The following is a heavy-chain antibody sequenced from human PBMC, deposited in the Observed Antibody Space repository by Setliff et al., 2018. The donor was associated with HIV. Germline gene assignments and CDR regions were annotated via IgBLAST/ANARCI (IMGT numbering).Heavy chain of an antibody. CDR3: ARGHCSGTNCYGVDYYGMDV. CDR2: IYHSGST. Sequence: SETLSLTCTVSGFSISSGYYWGWIRQPPGKGLEWIGSIYHSGSTYYNPSLKSRVTISVDTSKNQFFLNLTSVTAADTAVYYCARGHCSGTNCYGVDYYGMDVWGQGTTVTVSS. J-gene: IGHJ6*02. D-gene: IGHD2-2*01. CDR1: GFSISSGYY. V-gene: IGHV4-38-2*02.